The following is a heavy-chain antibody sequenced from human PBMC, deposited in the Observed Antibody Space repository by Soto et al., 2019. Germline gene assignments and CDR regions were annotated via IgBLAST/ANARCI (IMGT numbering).Heavy chain of an antibody. Sequence: SETLSLTCTVSGGSISSYYWSGIRQPPGKGLEWIGYIYYSGSTNYNPSLKSRVTISVDTSKNQFSLKLSSVTAAHTAVYYCARGRYYDILTGYSDAFDIWGQGTMVT. CDR2: IYYSGST. D-gene: IGHD3-9*01. V-gene: IGHV4-59*12. CDR1: GGSISSYY. CDR3: ARGRYYDILTGYSDAFDI. J-gene: IGHJ3*02.